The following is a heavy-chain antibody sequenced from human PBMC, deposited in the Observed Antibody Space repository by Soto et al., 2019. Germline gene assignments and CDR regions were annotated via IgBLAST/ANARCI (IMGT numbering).Heavy chain of an antibody. D-gene: IGHD2-15*01. CDR3: ARGGVVTPAFKYWYFDL. CDR2: IYPGDSDT. Sequence: EVQLVQSGAEVKKPGESLKISCKGSGYSFTSYWIGWVRQMPGKGLEWMGIIYPGDSDTRHSPSFQGQVTISADKSISPAYLQWSSLEASDTAMYYCARGGVVTPAFKYWYFDLWGRGTLFTVSS. J-gene: IGHJ2*01. CDR1: GYSFTSYW. V-gene: IGHV5-51*01.